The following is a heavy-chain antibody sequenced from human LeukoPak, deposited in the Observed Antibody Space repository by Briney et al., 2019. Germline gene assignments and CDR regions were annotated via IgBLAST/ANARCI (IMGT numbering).Heavy chain of an antibody. D-gene: IGHD2-2*01. Sequence: GGSLRLSFAASGFTFSSYAMSWGRPGPGEGLEWVSAISGSGGSTYYADSVKGRFTISRDNSKNTLYLQMNSLRAEDTAVYYCGGSAAHYYYMDVWGKGTTVTVSS. V-gene: IGHV3-23*01. CDR1: GFTFSSYA. J-gene: IGHJ6*03. CDR3: GGSAAHYYYMDV. CDR2: ISGSGGST.